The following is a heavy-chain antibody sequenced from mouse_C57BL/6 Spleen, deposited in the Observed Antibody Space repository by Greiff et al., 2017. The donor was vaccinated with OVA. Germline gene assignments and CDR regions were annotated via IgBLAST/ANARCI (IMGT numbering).Heavy chain of an antibody. CDR1: GYTFTSYW. D-gene: IGHD2-4*01. J-gene: IGHJ4*01. Sequence: VQLQQPGAELVRPGTSVKLSCKASGYTFTSYWMHWVKQRPGQGLEWIGVIDPSDSYTNYNQKFKGKATLTVDTSSSTAYMQLSSLTSEDSVVYYCARSGLRRGGDYYAMDYWGQGTSVTVSS. V-gene: IGHV1-59*01. CDR3: ARSGLRRGGDYYAMDY. CDR2: IDPSDSYT.